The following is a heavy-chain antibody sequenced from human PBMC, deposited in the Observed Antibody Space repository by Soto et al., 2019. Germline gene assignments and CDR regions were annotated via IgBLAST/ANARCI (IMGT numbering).Heavy chain of an antibody. J-gene: IGHJ4*02. D-gene: IGHD2-2*02. V-gene: IGHV5-51*01. CDR2: IYPGESDS. CDR3: ARLHCSSTSCHTGSQYYFDY. Sequence: PGESLKISCMGFGYSFNTYWIAWVRQMPVKGLEWMGIIYPGESDSRYSPSFQGQVTVSADKSMNTAYLQWSSLKASDTAIYYCARLHCSSTSCHTGSQYYFDYWGQGTQVTVSS. CDR1: GYSFNTYW.